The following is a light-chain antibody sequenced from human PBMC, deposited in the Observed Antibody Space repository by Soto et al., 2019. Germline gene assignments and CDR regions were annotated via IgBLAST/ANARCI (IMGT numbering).Light chain of an antibody. CDR3: TSCTTSTTMI. CDR1: SSDIGAYNF. Sequence: QSALTQPASVSGSPGQSITISCTGTSSDIGAYNFVSWYQQHPGKAPKLMLYDVNIRPSGVSNRFSGSKSGNTASLTISGLHAEDEADYYCTSCTTSTTMIFGGGTKLTVL. J-gene: IGLJ2*01. V-gene: IGLV2-14*03. CDR2: DVN.